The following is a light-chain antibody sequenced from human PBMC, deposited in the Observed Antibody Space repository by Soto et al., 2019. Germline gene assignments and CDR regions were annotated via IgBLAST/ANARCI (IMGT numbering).Light chain of an antibody. CDR3: QSYDSSWGV. V-gene: IGLV1-40*01. CDR2: GNS. J-gene: IGLJ2*01. CDR1: SSNIGAGYD. Sequence: QSVLTQPPSVSGAPGQRVTISCTGSSSNIGAGYDVHWYQQLPGTAPKLLIYGNSNRASGVPDRFSGSKSGTSASLAITGLQAEDEADYYCQSYDSSWGVFGGGTKSPS.